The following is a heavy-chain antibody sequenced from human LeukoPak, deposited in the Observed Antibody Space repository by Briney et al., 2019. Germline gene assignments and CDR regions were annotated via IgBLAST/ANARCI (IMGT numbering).Heavy chain of an antibody. V-gene: IGHV3-23*01. CDR2: VSGDGGGV. CDR1: GFTFSSYA. CDR3: AKSDCGHVDCRLIDH. Sequence: GGSLRLSCAASGFTFSSYAMIWVRQTPGKGLEWVSSVSGDGGGVYSIDSVKGRFTISRDNSKNRLYLQMDSLRAEDTAVYYCAKSDCGHVDCRLIDHWGQGTLVTVSS. D-gene: IGHD2-21*02. J-gene: IGHJ4*02.